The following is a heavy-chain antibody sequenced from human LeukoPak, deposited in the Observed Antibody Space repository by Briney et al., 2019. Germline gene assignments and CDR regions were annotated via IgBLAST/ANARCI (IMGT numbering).Heavy chain of an antibody. V-gene: IGHV3-30*04. D-gene: IGHD5-12*01. CDR1: GFTFSSYA. Sequence: AGGSLRLSCAASGFTFSSYAMHWVRQAPGKGLEWVALISYDGSNKYYADSVKGRFTISRDNSKNTLYLQMNSLRAEDTAVYYCARAYGGYVPFDYWGQRTLVTVSS. J-gene: IGHJ4*02. CDR2: ISYDGSNK. CDR3: ARAYGGYVPFDY.